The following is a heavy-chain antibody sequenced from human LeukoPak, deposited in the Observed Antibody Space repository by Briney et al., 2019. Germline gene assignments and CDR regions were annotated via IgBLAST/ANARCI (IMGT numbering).Heavy chain of an antibody. D-gene: IGHD5-18*01. V-gene: IGHV3-30*04. CDR3: ARSQLWGTGDFDY. J-gene: IGHJ4*02. CDR2: I. Sequence: GGSLRLSCAASGFTFSSYAMHWVRQAPGKGLEWVAVISVKGRFTISRDNSKNTLYLQMNSLRAEDTAVYYCARSQLWGTGDFDYWGQGTLVTVSS. CDR1: GFTFSSYA.